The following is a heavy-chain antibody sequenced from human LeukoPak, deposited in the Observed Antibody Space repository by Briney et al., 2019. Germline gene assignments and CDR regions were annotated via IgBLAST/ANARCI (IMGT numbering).Heavy chain of an antibody. CDR3: PEDRVCPSNGPTNFPS. CDR1: GFTGSNFP. D-gene: IGHD4-11*01. Sequence: GSVRLYCSASGFTGSNFPMIWVAHAPGNGLEWVSAISGSGHNTYHEDSVRGRFTIARDNSTNTLYLQMNSQKAGATAVYFCPEDRVCPSNGPTNFPSWGQGTLVTVSS. J-gene: IGHJ4*02. V-gene: IGHV3-23*01. CDR2: ISGSGHNT.